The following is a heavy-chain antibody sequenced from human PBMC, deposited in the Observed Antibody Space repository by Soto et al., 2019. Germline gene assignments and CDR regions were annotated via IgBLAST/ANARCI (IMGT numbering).Heavy chain of an antibody. CDR3: AREVMGDSGSYKGAYYYYGMDV. V-gene: IGHV1-3*01. Sequence: QVPLVQSGAEVKKPGASVKVSCKASGYTFTSYAMHWVRQAPGQRLEWMGWINAGNGNTKYSQKFQGRVTITRDTSASTAYMELSSLRSEDTAVYYCAREVMGDSGSYKGAYYYYGMDVWGQGTTVTVSS. J-gene: IGHJ6*02. CDR1: GYTFTSYA. CDR2: INAGNGNT. D-gene: IGHD1-26*01.